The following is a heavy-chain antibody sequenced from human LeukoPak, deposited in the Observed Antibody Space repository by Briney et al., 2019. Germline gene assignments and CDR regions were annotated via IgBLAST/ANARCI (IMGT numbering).Heavy chain of an antibody. D-gene: IGHD1-14*01. CDR3: TTLYPTGFDI. J-gene: IGHJ3*02. CDR2: ISYDGSNK. CDR1: GFTFSSYA. V-gene: IGHV3-30-3*01. Sequence: GGSLRLSCAASGFTFSSYAMHWVRQAPGKGLEWVAVISYDGSNKYYADSVKGRFTISRDNSKNTLYLQMNSLRAEDTAVYYCTTLYPTGFDIWGQGTMVTVSS.